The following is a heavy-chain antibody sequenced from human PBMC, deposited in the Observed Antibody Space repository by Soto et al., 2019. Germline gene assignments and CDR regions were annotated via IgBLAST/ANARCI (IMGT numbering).Heavy chain of an antibody. Sequence: SETLSLTCAVYGGSFSGYYWSWIRQPPGKGLEWIGEINHSGSTNYNPSLKSRVTISVDTSKNQFSLKLSSVTAADTAVYYCARVVGATGAFDSWGQGTMVTVSS. J-gene: IGHJ3*02. D-gene: IGHD1-26*01. CDR1: GGSFSGYY. CDR3: ARVVGATGAFDS. CDR2: INHSGST. V-gene: IGHV4-34*01.